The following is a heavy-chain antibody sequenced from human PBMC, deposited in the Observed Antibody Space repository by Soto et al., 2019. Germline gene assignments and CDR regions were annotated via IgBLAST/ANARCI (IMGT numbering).Heavy chain of an antibody. CDR3: ARSLTVTRFDQ. Sequence: QVHLQESGPGLVKPSETLSLFCNVSGGSMNNNYWSWIRQAPGKGLEWIGYVFYTGTTNYNPSLKIRVTILVDTAKKQCSLWLSSVTAADTAVYYCARSLTVTRFDQWGQGTRVTVS. CDR1: GGSMNNNY. D-gene: IGHD4-17*01. V-gene: IGHV4-59*01. CDR2: VFYTGTT. J-gene: IGHJ4*02.